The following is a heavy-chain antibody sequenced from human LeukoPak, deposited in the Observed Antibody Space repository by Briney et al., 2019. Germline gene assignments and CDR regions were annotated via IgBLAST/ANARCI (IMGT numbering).Heavy chain of an antibody. CDR3: ATDYKRPPYSYYYGMDV. CDR1: GYTLTELS. Sequence: ASVKVSCKVSGYTLTELSMHWVRQAPGKGLEWMGGFDPEDGETIYAQKFQGRVTMTEDTSTDTAYMELSSLRSEDTAVYYCATDYKRPPYSYYYGMDVWGQGTTVTVSS. CDR2: FDPEDGET. D-gene: IGHD3-10*01. V-gene: IGHV1-24*01. J-gene: IGHJ6*02.